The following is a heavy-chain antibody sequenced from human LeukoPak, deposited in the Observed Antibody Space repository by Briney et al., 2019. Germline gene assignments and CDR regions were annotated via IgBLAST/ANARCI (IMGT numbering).Heavy chain of an antibody. CDR2: IYWDDDK. Sequence: SGPTLVKPTQTLTLTCTFSGFSLSTSGVGVGWIRQPPGKALEWLALIYWDDDKRYSPSLKSRLTITKDTSKNQVVLTMTNMDPVDTATYYCAHSFAYYYDSSSGGLDYWGQGTLVTVSS. V-gene: IGHV2-5*02. CDR3: AHSFAYYYDSSSGGLDY. J-gene: IGHJ4*02. D-gene: IGHD3-22*01. CDR1: GFSLSTSGVG.